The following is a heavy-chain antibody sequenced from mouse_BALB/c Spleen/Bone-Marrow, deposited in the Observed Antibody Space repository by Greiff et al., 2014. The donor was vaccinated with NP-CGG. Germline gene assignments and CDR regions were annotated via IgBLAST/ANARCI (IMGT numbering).Heavy chain of an antibody. V-gene: IGHV1S56*01. Sequence: LQESGPELVKPGASVRISCKASGYTFTSYYIHWVKQRPGQGLEWIGWIYPGNVNTKYNEKFKGKATLTADKSSSTAYMQLSSLTSEASAVYFCARSPGSSPAWFAYWGQGTLVTVSA. D-gene: IGHD1-1*01. CDR1: GYTFTSYY. J-gene: IGHJ3*01. CDR2: IYPGNVNT. CDR3: ARSPGSSPAWFAY.